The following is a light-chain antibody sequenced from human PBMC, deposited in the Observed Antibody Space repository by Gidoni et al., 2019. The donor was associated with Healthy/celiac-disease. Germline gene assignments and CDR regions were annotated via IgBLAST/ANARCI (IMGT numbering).Light chain of an antibody. Sequence: IQMTQSPSSLSASVGDRVTITCQASQDISNYLNWYQQKPGKAPKRLIYDASNLETGVPSRFSGSGSGTDFTFTISSLQPEDIATYYGQQYDNLPLTFGGXTKVEIK. CDR2: DAS. J-gene: IGKJ4*01. CDR3: QQYDNLPLT. CDR1: QDISNY. V-gene: IGKV1-33*01.